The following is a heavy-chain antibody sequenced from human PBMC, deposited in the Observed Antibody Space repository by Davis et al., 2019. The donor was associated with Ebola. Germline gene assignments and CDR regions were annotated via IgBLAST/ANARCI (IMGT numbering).Heavy chain of an antibody. CDR1: GFNFSTYT. CDR2: ISISSAFI. D-gene: IGHD3-22*01. Sequence: GESLKISCAASGFNFSTYTMTWVRQAPGKGLEWVSSISISSAFIYYADSVKGRFTVFRDNAKNSLSLQMDSLRAEDTAVYYCASRDSSGYYYAFQHWGQGTLVTVSS. V-gene: IGHV3-21*01. J-gene: IGHJ1*01. CDR3: ASRDSSGYYYAFQH.